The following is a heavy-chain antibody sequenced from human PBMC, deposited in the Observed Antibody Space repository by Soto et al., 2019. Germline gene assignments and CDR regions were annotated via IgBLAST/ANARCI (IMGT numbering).Heavy chain of an antibody. CDR3: ARGPSPHTMIVVVDYGMDV. J-gene: IGHJ6*02. CDR2: IIPIFGTA. CDR1: GGTFSSYA. Sequence: SVKFSCKASGGTFSSYAIGWVRQAPGQGLEWMGGIIPIFGTANYAQKFQGRVTITADESTSTAYMELSSLRSEDTAVYYCARGPSPHTMIVVVDYGMDVWGQGTTVTVSS. D-gene: IGHD3-22*01. V-gene: IGHV1-69*13.